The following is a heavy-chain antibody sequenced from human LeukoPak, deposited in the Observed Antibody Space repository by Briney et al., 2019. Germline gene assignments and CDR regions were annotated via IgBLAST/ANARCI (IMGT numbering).Heavy chain of an antibody. Sequence: GGSLRLSCAASGFTFNSFSMNWVRQAPGKGLEWLSYISSISTIIYYAGSVKGRFTISRDNAKNSLYLQMNSLRDEDTAVYYCARDLHSGAYTFDYWGQGTLVTVSS. V-gene: IGHV3-48*02. CDR1: GFTFNSFS. J-gene: IGHJ4*02. D-gene: IGHD1-26*01. CDR2: ISSISTII. CDR3: ARDLHSGAYTFDY.